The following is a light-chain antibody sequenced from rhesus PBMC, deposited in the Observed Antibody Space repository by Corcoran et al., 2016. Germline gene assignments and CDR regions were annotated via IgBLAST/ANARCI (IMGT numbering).Light chain of an antibody. Sequence: DIQMTQSPSSLSASVGDRVTVTCRASQGINKELSWYQQKSGKAPTLLIYAASCLQTGVLSRFSGSGSGTDFTLTISSLQPEDVATYYCLQGYTTPYRFGQGTKVEIK. J-gene: IGKJ2*01. V-gene: IGKV1-94*01. CDR2: AAS. CDR3: LQGYTTPYR. CDR1: QGINKE.